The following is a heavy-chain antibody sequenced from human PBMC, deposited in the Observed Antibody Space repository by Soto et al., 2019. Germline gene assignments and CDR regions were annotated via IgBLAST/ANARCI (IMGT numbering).Heavy chain of an antibody. D-gene: IGHD3-16*01. V-gene: IGHV3-74*01. CDR1: GFPFSHYW. Sequence: MQLVESGGGSVQPGGSLRLSCAASGFPFSHYWMHWFRQTPGKGLVWVSRINPAGTITNYADSVEGLFTISRDNADSALFLQMKSLSAEDTAIYYCTSDPFGLRDTWGQGTLVPVSS. CDR2: INPAGTIT. CDR3: TSDPFGLRDT. J-gene: IGHJ5*02.